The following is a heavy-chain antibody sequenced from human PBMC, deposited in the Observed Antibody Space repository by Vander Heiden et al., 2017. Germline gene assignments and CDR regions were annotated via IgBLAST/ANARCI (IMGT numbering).Heavy chain of an antibody. CDR1: GFTFSSYA. Sequence: EVQLLESGGGLVQPGGSLRLSCAASGFTFSSYAMNWGRQAPGKGLEWVSGLSGSGGYTYYADSVKGRFTISRDNSKNTLYLQMNSLRAEDTAVYYCAKDLYGDYSVDYWGQGTLVTVSS. CDR2: LSGSGGYT. V-gene: IGHV3-23*01. CDR3: AKDLYGDYSVDY. D-gene: IGHD4-17*01. J-gene: IGHJ4*02.